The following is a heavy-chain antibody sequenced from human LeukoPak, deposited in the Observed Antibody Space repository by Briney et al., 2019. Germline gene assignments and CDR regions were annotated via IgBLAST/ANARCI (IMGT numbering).Heavy chain of an antibody. V-gene: IGHV3-7*01. CDR1: GFTFSSYW. CDR3: ARDSVNYDFWSGYSSESRLFDP. J-gene: IGHJ5*02. CDR2: IKQDGSEK. Sequence: GGSLRLSCAASGFTFSSYWMSWVRQAPGKGLEWVANIKQDGSEKYYVDSVKGRFTISRDNAKNSLYLQMNSLRAEDTAVYYCARDSVNYDFWSGYSSESRLFDPWGQGTLVTVSS. D-gene: IGHD3-3*01.